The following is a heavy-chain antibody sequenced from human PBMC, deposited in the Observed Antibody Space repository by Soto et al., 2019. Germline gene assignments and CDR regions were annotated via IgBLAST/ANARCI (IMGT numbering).Heavy chain of an antibody. CDR2: INHSGST. V-gene: IGHV4-34*01. Sequence: SETLSLTCAVCGGSFSGYYWSWIRQPPGKGLEWIGEINHSGSTNYNPSLKSRVTISVDTSKNQFSLKLSSVTAADTAVYYCARETTRYFDYWGQGTLVTVSS. J-gene: IGHJ4*02. CDR3: ARETTRYFDY. D-gene: IGHD1-7*01. CDR1: GGSFSGYY.